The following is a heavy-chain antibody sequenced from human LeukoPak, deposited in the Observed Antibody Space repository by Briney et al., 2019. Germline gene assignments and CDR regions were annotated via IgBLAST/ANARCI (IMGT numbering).Heavy chain of an antibody. CDR3: AQEWDVLDY. V-gene: IGHV4-4*07. CDR1: GGSISIYY. D-gene: IGHD1-26*01. Sequence: SETLSLTCTVFGGSISIYYWSWVRQPAGKGLEWVGRIYSSGSTNYNPSLKSRLTMSVDTYKNQFSLKLSSVTAADTAVYYRAQEWDVLDYWGQGTLVTVSS. J-gene: IGHJ4*02. CDR2: IYSSGST.